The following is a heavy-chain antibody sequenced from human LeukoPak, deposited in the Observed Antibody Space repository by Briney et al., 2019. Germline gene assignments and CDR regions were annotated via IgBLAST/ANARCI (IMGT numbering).Heavy chain of an antibody. CDR1: GYTFTNYY. CDR3: TRETSV. CDR2: INPSGGST. Sequence: ASVKVSCKASGYTFTNYYMHWVRQAPGQGLEWMGIINPSGGSTRYVQKFQGRVTMTRDTSTSTVYMELSSLRPDDTAIYYCTRETSVWGQGTTVTVSS. J-gene: IGHJ6*02. V-gene: IGHV1-46*01.